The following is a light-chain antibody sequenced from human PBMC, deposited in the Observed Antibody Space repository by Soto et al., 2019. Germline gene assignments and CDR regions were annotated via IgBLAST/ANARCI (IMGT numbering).Light chain of an antibody. Sequence: EIVMTQSPATLSVSPGEGATLSCRASQSVTSNLAWYQQRPGQAPRLLVYGASTRAAGIAARFSGSGSGTEFTLTISSLQSEDFAVYYCQQYHKSPLTFGGGSKVEI. CDR3: QQYHKSPLT. CDR1: QSVTSN. V-gene: IGKV3-15*01. CDR2: GAS. J-gene: IGKJ4*01.